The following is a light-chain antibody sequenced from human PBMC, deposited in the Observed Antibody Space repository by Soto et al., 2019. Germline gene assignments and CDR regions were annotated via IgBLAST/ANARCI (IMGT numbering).Light chain of an antibody. CDR1: SSDVGGYNY. J-gene: IGLJ1*01. V-gene: IGLV2-14*01. CDR2: DVS. CDR3: SSYTSSSTLYV. Sequence: QSALTQPASVSGSPGQSITISCTGTSSDVGGYNYVSWYQQHPGKAPKLMIYDVSNRPSGVSNRFSGSKSGNTASLTISGFKAEDEADYYCSSYTSSSTLYVFGTGTKVTVL.